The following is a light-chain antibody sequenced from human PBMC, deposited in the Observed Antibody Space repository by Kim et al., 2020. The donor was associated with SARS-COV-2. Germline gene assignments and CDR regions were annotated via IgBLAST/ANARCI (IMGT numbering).Light chain of an antibody. CDR1: RSVSINY. CDR2: GAS. CDR3: HQNAGSLT. V-gene: IGKV3-20*01. Sequence: LTPGERASVSSRASRSVSINYLTWYQQKPSQTTRRRIYGASSRATGIPDRFSGSGSETDFTRTINSLEPEDSAVYYCHQNAGSLTFGGGTKVEIK. J-gene: IGKJ4*01.